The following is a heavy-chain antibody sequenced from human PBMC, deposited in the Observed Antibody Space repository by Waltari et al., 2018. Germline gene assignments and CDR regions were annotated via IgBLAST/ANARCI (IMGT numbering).Heavy chain of an antibody. V-gene: IGHV4-38-2*01. Sequence: QVQLQESGPGLVKPSETLSLPCAVSGYSISSGYYWGWIRQPPGKGLEWIGSIYHSGSTYYNPSLKSRVTISVDTSKNQFSLKLSSVTAADTAVYYCARSVGSSGYSDYWGQGTLVTVSS. CDR1: GYSISSGYY. J-gene: IGHJ4*02. D-gene: IGHD3-22*01. CDR3: ARSVGSSGYSDY. CDR2: IYHSGST.